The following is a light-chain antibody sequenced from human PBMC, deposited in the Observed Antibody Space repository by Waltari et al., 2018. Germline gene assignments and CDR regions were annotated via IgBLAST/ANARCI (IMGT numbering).Light chain of an antibody. CDR1: SNDIGSYNY. V-gene: IGLV2-14*03. CDR2: DVS. J-gene: IGLJ2*01. CDR3: SSYTSSGTLV. Sequence: QSALTQPASVSGSPGKSTTISCSGTSNDIGSYNYITWYQQHPGRAPKLMIYDVSDRPSRLSDRFSGTKSGNTASLSISGLQAEDEADYYCSSYTSSGTLVFGGGTKLTVL.